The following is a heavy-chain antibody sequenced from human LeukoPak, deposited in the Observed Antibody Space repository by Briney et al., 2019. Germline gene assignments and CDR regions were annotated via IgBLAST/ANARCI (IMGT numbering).Heavy chain of an antibody. J-gene: IGHJ6*02. CDR3: ARGIKNYYGVDV. Sequence: GVSLRLSCAASGFTYTSYWIHWVRQAPGKGLVWVSRIKGDESSTNYADSVKGRFTISRDNAKNTVYLHMNSLRVEDAAVYYCARGIKNYYGVDVWGQGTTVTVSS. CDR1: GFTYTSYW. CDR2: IKGDESST. V-gene: IGHV3-74*01. D-gene: IGHD2-15*01.